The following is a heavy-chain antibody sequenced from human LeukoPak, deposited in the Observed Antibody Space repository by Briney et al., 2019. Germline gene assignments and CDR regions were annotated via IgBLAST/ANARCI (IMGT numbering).Heavy chain of an antibody. J-gene: IGHJ4*02. CDR1: GFAFSNYA. Sequence: GGSLRLSCAASGFAFSNYAMGWVRQAPGKGLEWVSIINDGGTKTYYADAVKGRFTISRDNSKNTLYLQMNSLRAEDTALYYCAKRDGYNGVVDYWGQGTLVTVSS. V-gene: IGHV3-23*01. CDR3: AKRDGYNGVVDY. D-gene: IGHD5-24*01. CDR2: INDGGTKT.